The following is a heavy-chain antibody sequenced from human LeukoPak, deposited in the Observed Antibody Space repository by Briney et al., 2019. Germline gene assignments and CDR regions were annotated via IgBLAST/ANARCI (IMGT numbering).Heavy chain of an antibody. CDR1: GYTFTSYG. D-gene: IGHD3-9*01. J-gene: IGHJ6*03. Sequence: ASVKVSCKASGYTFTSYGISWVRQAPGQGLEWMGGIIPIFGTANYAQKFQGRVTITADESASTAYMELSSLRSEDTAVYYCARETGTVPFHNVLTGRQDFYYYYIDVWGKGTTVTVSS. CDR2: IIPIFGTA. V-gene: IGHV1-69*13. CDR3: ARETGTVPFHNVLTGRQDFYYYYIDV.